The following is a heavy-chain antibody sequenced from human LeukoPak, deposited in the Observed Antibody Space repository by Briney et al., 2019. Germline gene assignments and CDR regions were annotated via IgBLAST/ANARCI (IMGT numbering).Heavy chain of an antibody. CDR1: GFSLSTSAVG. V-gene: IGHV2-5*02. CDR3: AHRTIYDAYDI. J-gene: IGHJ3*02. D-gene: IGHD2-2*02. CDR2: IFWDDDK. Sequence: ESGPTLVKPTQTLTPTCTFYGFSLSTSAVGVGWIRLPPGKSLGCLALIFWDDDKRYSPSLKSRLTITKDTSKNQVVLAMTNMDPVDTATYYCAHRTIYDAYDIWGQGTMVTVSS.